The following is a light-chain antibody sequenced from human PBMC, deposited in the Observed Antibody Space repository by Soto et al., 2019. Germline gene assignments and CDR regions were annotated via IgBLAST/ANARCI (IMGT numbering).Light chain of an antibody. V-gene: IGKV1-27*01. CDR2: AAS. Sequence: DIEMTQSPSSLSASLGDRVAISCRASQSISNYLAWYQQKPGKVPKLLIYAASTMPSGVPSRFSGSGSGTDFTLTISSLQSEDVAAYYCQKYNSAPFTFGAGTKVDIK. CDR1: QSISNY. J-gene: IGKJ3*01. CDR3: QKYNSAPFT.